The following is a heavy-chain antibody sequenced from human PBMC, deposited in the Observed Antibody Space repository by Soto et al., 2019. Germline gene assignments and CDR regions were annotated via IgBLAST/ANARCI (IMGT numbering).Heavy chain of an antibody. CDR1: GGSFSGYY. J-gene: IGHJ4*02. V-gene: IGHV4-34*01. CDR2: VNHSGTT. Sequence: SETLSLTCAVYGGSFSGYYWTWIRRSPEKGLEWIGEVNHSGTTYYNPSLKTRVTISVHTPKNQFSLKMSSVTAADTAVYYCARGIGYCSSINCYSSRRLRFDSWGQGTLVTVSS. CDR3: ARGIGYCSSINCYSSRRLRFDS. D-gene: IGHD2-2*01.